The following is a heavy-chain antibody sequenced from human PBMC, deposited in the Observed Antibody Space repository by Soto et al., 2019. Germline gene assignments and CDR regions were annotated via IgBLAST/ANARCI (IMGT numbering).Heavy chain of an antibody. Sequence: VSGPALVNPXQTLTLTCTFSGFSLSTSGVGVGWIRQPPGKALEWLALIYWNDDKRYSPSLKSRLTITKDTSKNQVVLTMTNMDPVDTATYYRAHGIAAAGQWYYGMDVWGQGTTVTVSS. V-gene: IGHV2-5*01. CDR1: GFSLSTSGVG. CDR2: IYWNDDK. CDR3: AHGIAAAGQWYYGMDV. J-gene: IGHJ6*02. D-gene: IGHD6-13*01.